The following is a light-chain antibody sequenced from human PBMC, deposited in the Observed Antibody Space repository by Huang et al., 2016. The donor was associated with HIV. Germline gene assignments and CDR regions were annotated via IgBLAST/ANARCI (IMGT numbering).Light chain of an antibody. CDR1: QSVSSN. J-gene: IGKJ1*01. Sequence: EIVMTQSPGTLSLSPGERATLSCRPNQSVSSNLAWYQHNPGQAPRLLNYGASTRATGVPARFSVSGSGTEFTLTISSLQSDDFVVYYCQQYQDWPRTFGQGTKVEIK. CDR2: GAS. V-gene: IGKV3-15*01. CDR3: QQYQDWPRT.